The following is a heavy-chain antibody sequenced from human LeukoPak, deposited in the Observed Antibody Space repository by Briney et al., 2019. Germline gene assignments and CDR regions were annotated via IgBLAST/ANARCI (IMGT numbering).Heavy chain of an antibody. D-gene: IGHD3-3*01. Sequence: PGGSLRLSCAASGFTFGRSWMTWVRQAPGKGLEWVANINEDETQKYYVDSVKGRFSISRDNAKTSVYLQMDSLRADDTAIYYCTASNCFWGGSDSWGQGTLVTVSS. V-gene: IGHV3-7*01. CDR3: TASNCFWGGSDS. J-gene: IGHJ4*02. CDR1: GFTFGRSW. CDR2: INEDETQK.